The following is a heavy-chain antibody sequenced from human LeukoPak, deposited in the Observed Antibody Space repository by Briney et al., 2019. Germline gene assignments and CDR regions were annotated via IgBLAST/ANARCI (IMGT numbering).Heavy chain of an antibody. CDR3: ARVGGSQWLVRRYFQH. CDR1: GDSISSNIYY. V-gene: IGHV4-39*07. Sequence: PSETLSLTCTVSGDSISSNIYYWGWIRQPPGKGLEWIGSIFYSGSSYYNPSLKSRVTISADTSKNQVSLKLSSVTAADTAVYYCARVGGSQWLVRRYFQHWGQGTLVTVSS. J-gene: IGHJ1*01. CDR2: IFYSGSS. D-gene: IGHD6-19*01.